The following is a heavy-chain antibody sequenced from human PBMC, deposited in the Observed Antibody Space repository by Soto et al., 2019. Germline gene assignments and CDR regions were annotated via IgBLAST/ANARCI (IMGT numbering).Heavy chain of an antibody. Sequence: QVQLQQWGAGLLKPSETLSLTCAVYGGSFSGYYWSWIRQPPGKGLEWIGEINHSGSTNYNPSLKTRVSISVDTSKNPFSLKLSYVTAADTAVYYCARGASHYYVSGGLTWFDPWGQGTLVTVSS. CDR2: INHSGST. D-gene: IGHD3-10*01. J-gene: IGHJ5*02. CDR3: ARGASHYYVSGGLTWFDP. V-gene: IGHV4-34*01. CDR1: GGSFSGYY.